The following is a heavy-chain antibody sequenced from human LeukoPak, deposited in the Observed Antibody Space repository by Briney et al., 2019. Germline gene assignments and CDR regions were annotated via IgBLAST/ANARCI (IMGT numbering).Heavy chain of an antibody. CDR2: INHSGST. J-gene: IGHJ6*03. D-gene: IGHD2-15*01. CDR1: GGSFSGYY. CDR3: ARSAKYYYYYMDV. Sequence: SETLSLTCAVYGGSFSGYYWSWIRQPPGKGLEWIGEINHSGSTNYNPSLKSRVTISVDTSKNQFSLKLSSVTAADTAVCYCARSAKYYYYYMDVWGKGTTVTVSS. V-gene: IGHV4-34*01.